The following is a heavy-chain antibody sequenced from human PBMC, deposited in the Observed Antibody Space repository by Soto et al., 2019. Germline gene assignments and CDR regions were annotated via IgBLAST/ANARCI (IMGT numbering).Heavy chain of an antibody. J-gene: IGHJ5*02. CDR1: GFAVSTTY. Sequence: LRLSCAASGFAVSTTYMSWVRQAPGKGLEWVSTLYMDGSTYYADSVKGRFTISRDKSKNTLSLQMNSLRAEDTAVYYCARNLGHQDSASPAWGQGTPVTVSS. CDR2: LYMDGST. V-gene: IGHV3-53*01. CDR3: ARNLGHQDSASPA.